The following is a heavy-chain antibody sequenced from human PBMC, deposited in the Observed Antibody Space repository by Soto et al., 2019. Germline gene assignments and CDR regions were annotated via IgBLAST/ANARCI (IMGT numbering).Heavy chain of an antibody. CDR3: SKLFSFWKYLFDY. CDR2: ISGSGGST. D-gene: IGHD1-7*01. J-gene: IGHJ4*02. Sequence: PGGSLRLSCAASGFTFSSYAMSWVRQAPRKGLEWVSAISGSGGSTYYADSVKGRFTISRDNSKNTLYLQMNSLRAEDTAVYYCSKLFSFWKYLFDYWGQGTLVTVSS. CDR1: GFTFSSYA. V-gene: IGHV3-23*01.